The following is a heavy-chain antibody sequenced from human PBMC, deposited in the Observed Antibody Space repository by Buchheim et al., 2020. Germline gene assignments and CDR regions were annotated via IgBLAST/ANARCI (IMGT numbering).Heavy chain of an antibody. CDR2: IRYDGSNK. Sequence: QVQLVESGGGVVQPGRSLRLSCAASGCTFSSYGMHWVRQAPGKGLEWVAFIRYDGSNKYYADPVKGRFTISRDNSKNMLHLQMNSLRAEDTAVYYCAKQYCGGDCYFDYWGQGTL. V-gene: IGHV3-30*02. CDR1: GCTFSSYG. D-gene: IGHD2-21*02. J-gene: IGHJ4*02. CDR3: AKQYCGGDCYFDY.